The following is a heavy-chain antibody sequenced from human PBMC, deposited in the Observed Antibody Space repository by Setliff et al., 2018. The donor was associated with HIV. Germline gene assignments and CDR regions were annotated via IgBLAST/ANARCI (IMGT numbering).Heavy chain of an antibody. CDR1: GGSMNSGGYY. CDR3: ARVFHSLPTGLNDPFDM. CDR2: IYASGSP. J-gene: IGHJ3*02. D-gene: IGHD4-17*01. V-gene: IGHV4-31*03. Sequence: SETLSLTCTVSGGSMNSGGYYWTWIRQHPGKGLEWIGYIYASGSPDYNPSLESRVTISSDTSKNQFSLKLKSVAGADTAVYYCARVFHSLPTGLNDPFDMWGQGTLVTVSS.